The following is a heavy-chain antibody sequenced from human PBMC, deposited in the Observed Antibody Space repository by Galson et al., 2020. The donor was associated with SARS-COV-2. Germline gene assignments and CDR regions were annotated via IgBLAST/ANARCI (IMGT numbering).Heavy chain of an antibody. CDR2: TYYNGDT. Sequence: SETLSLTCTVSGDSISSSSYFWGWLRQSPGKGLEWIGTTYYNGDTYYNPSFKSRVTISMDTSKNQFSLRLSSVTAADTAMYFCAGDTNSGRSGYFEYWGQGTLVTVSS. V-gene: IGHV4-39*07. CDR3: AGDTNSGRSGYFEY. D-gene: IGHD1-26*01. CDR1: GDSISSSSYF. J-gene: IGHJ4*02.